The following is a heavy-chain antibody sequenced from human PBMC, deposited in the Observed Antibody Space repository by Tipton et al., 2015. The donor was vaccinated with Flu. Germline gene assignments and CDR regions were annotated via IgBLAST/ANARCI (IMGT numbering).Heavy chain of an antibody. CDR3: ASSYGYSSQWLLEYAFDI. J-gene: IGHJ3*02. V-gene: IGHV5-51*01. D-gene: IGHD6-13*01. Sequence: QLVQSGAEVKKPGESLKISCKGSGYSFTSYWIGWVRQMPGKGLEWMGIIYPGDSDTRYSPSFQGQVTISADKSISTAYLQWSSLKASDTAMYYCASSYGYSSQWLLEYAFDIGGQGTMVTVSS. CDR1: GYSFTSYW. CDR2: IYPGDSDT.